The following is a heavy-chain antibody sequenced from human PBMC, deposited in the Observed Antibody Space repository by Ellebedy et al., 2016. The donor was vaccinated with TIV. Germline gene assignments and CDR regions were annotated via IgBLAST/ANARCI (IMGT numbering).Heavy chain of an antibody. J-gene: IGHJ5*02. CDR2: INQDGSKK. D-gene: IGHD2-21*02. Sequence: GESLKISCTASGFTLNKYWMHWVRQAPGRGLEWVANINQDGSKKYYVDSVKGRFTISRDNAKNSLYLQMNSLRDEDTAVYYCARAVGGADCSWGQGTLVTVSS. CDR3: ARAVGGADCS. V-gene: IGHV3-7*01. CDR1: GFTLNKYW.